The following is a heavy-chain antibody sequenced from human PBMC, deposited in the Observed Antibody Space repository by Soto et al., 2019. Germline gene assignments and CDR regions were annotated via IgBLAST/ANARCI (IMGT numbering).Heavy chain of an antibody. CDR1: EFTLSSYS. CDR2: IGTAGDP. Sequence: GGSLRLSCAASEFTLSSYSMNWVRQAPGKGLEWVSAIGTAGDPYYPGSVKGRFTISRENAKNPLYLQMNSLRAGDTAVYYCARGDIAAAGNPYYYYGMDVWGQGTTVTVSS. CDR3: ARGDIAAAGNPYYYYGMDV. D-gene: IGHD6-13*01. J-gene: IGHJ6*02. V-gene: IGHV3-13*05.